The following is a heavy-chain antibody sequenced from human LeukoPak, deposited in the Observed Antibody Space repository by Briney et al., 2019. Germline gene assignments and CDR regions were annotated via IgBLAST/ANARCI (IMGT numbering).Heavy chain of an antibody. Sequence: PSETLSLTCAVYGGSFSGYYWSWIRQPPGKGLEWIGEINHSGSTNYNPSLESRVTISVDTSKNQFSLKLSSVTAADTAVYYCARGYGDYGRWFDPWGQGTLVTVSS. J-gene: IGHJ5*02. CDR1: GGSFSGYY. V-gene: IGHV4-34*01. D-gene: IGHD4-17*01. CDR3: ARGYGDYGRWFDP. CDR2: INHSGST.